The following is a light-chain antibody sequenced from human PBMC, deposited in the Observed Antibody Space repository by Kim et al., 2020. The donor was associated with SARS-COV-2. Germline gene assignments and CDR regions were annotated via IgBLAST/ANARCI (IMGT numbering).Light chain of an antibody. Sequence: TCTLTCASSTGAVTSGYYPNWFQRKPGQAPGALIYSTSNKHSWTPARFSGSLLGGKAALTLSGVQPEDEAEYYCLLCYGGAQLDWVFGGGTQLTVL. CDR1: TGAVTSGYY. CDR2: STS. V-gene: IGLV7-43*01. J-gene: IGLJ3*02. CDR3: LLCYGGAQLDWV.